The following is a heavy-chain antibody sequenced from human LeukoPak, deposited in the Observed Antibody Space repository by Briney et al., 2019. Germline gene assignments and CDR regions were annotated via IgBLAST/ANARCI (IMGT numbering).Heavy chain of an antibody. Sequence: GESLKISCKGSGYSFTSYWIGWVRQPPGSGLEWVATIKHDGSEKYYADSVKGRFTLSRDNAYNSLYLQMNSLRAEDTAVYYCARGLLGAVTTFDYWGQGTLVTVSS. CDR1: GYSFTSYW. CDR3: ARGLLGAVTTFDY. J-gene: IGHJ4*02. CDR2: IKHDGSEK. D-gene: IGHD4-11*01. V-gene: IGHV3-7*03.